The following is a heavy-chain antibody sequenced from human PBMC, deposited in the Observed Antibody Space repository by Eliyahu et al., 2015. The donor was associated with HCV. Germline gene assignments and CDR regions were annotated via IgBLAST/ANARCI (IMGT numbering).Heavy chain of an antibody. D-gene: IGHD4/OR15-4a*01. CDR2: MAAAGNI. CDR1: GFTFSRYD. J-gene: IGHJ4*02. Sequence: EVQLVESGGGLVQPGGSLRLSCSTSGFTFSRYDVHWVRQVIGSGLEWVSAMAAAGNIYYSGSVRDRFIISRDNAKSSFFLQMNSLRVGDTAVYYCVRGAEYGFDWGQGTLVTVSS. V-gene: IGHV3-13*04. CDR3: VRGAEYGFD.